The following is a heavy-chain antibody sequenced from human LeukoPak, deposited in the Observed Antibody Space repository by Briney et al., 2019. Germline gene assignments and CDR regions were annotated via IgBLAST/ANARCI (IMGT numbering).Heavy chain of an antibody. V-gene: IGHV4-30-4*08. CDR3: ASLPSRDGEFDY. Sequence: PSETLSLTCTVSGGSISSGDCYWSWIRQPPGKGLEWIGYIYYSGSTYYNPSLKSRVTISVDTSKNQFSLKLSSVTAADTAVYYCASLPSRDGEFDYWGQGTLVTVSS. CDR2: IYYSGST. CDR1: GGSISSGDCY. D-gene: IGHD3-10*01. J-gene: IGHJ4*02.